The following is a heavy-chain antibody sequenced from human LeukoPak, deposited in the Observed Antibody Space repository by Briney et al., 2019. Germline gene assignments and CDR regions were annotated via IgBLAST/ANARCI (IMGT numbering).Heavy chain of an antibody. CDR3: ARTAGWSYGFDY. Sequence: SETLSLTCTVSGGSISTGGYYWTWIRQHPGKGLEWIGYIYNSGTTYYNPSLESRATTSGDTSKNQFSLKLSSVTAADTAVYYCARTAGWSYGFDYWGQGTLVTVSS. J-gene: IGHJ4*02. D-gene: IGHD5-18*01. CDR1: GGSISTGGYY. CDR2: IYNSGTT. V-gene: IGHV4-31*03.